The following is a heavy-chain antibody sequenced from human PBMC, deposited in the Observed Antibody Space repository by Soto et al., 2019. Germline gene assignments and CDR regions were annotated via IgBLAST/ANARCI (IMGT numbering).Heavy chain of an antibody. J-gene: IGHJ4*02. CDR2: INHSGST. V-gene: IGHV4-34*01. CDR3: ARGRRSGDFGY. D-gene: IGHD4-17*01. CDR1: GGSFSGYY. Sequence: SETLSLTCAVYGGSFSGYYWSWIRQPPGKGLEWIGEINHSGSTNYNPSLKSRVTISVDTSKNQFSLKLSSVTAADTAVYYRARGRRSGDFGYWGQGTLVTVSS.